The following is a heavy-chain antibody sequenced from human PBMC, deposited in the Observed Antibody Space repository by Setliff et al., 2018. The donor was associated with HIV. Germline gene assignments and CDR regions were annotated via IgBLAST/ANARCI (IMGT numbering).Heavy chain of an antibody. CDR1: GVSISSGSYY. V-gene: IGHV4-61*09. CDR3: ARRPYYFDS. J-gene: IGHJ4*02. D-gene: IGHD6-6*01. CDR2: IYTSGST. Sequence: SETLSLTCTVSGVSISSGSYYWSWIRQPAGKGLEWIGHIYTSGSTNYNPSLKSRVTISVDTSKNQFSLKLSSVTAADTAVYYCARRPYYFDSWGQGTLVTVSS.